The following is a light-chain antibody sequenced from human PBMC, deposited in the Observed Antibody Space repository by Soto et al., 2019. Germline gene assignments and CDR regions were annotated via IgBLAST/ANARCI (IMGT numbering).Light chain of an antibody. CDR1: QTVSSAR. V-gene: IGKV3-20*01. CDR2: GAS. Sequence: ETVMTQSPGTLSLSPGERVTLSCRASQTVSSARLAWFQQKPGQAPRLLIYGASSRAPGIPDRFSGSGSETDFTLTITRLESEDFAVYSCHQYGSSPWTFGQGTKVDI. J-gene: IGKJ1*01. CDR3: HQYGSSPWT.